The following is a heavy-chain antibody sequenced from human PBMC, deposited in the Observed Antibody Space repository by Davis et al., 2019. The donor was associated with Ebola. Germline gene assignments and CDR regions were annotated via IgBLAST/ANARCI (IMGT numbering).Heavy chain of an antibody. CDR3: ASFLRSYPDAFDI. Sequence: PSETLSLTCTVSGGSISSSSYYWGWIRQPPGKGLEWIGSIYYSGSTYYNPSLKSRVTISVDTSKNQFSLKLSSVTAADTAVYYCASFLRSYPDAFDIWGQGTMVTVSS. V-gene: IGHV4-39*07. D-gene: IGHD2-2*01. CDR1: GGSISSSSYY. CDR2: IYYSGST. J-gene: IGHJ3*02.